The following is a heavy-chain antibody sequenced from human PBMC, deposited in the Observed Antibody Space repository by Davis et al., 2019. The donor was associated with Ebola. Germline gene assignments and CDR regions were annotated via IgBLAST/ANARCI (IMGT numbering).Heavy chain of an antibody. CDR3: ARNPLSVWGSYRMFDP. CDR2: IYYSGST. V-gene: IGHV4-30-4*01. D-gene: IGHD3-16*02. CDR1: GGSISSGDYY. J-gene: IGHJ5*02. Sequence: LRLSCTVSGGSISSGDYYWSWLRQPPGKGLEWIGYIYYSGSTYYNPSLKSRVTISVDTSKNQFSLKLSSVTAADTAVYYCARNPLSVWGSYRMFDPWGQGTLVTVSS.